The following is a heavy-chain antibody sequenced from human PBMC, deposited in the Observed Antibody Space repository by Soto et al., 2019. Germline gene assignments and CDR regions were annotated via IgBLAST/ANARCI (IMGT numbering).Heavy chain of an antibody. V-gene: IGHV1-69*06. CDR2: IIPIFGTA. CDR1: GGTFSSYA. J-gene: IGHJ6*02. CDR3: ARDQIEAAAGIRYYYGMDV. Sequence: GASVKVSCKASGGTFSSYAISWVRRAPGQGLEWMGGIIPIFGTANYAQKFQGRVTITADKSTSTAYMELSSLRSEDTAVYYCARDQIEAAAGIRYYYGMDVWGQGTTVTVSS. D-gene: IGHD6-13*01.